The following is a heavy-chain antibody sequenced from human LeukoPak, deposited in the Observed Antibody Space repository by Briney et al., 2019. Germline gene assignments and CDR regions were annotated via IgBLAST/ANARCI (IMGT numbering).Heavy chain of an antibody. CDR3: ARTEHPWISGRFDP. V-gene: IGHV4-4*09. D-gene: IGHD5-12*01. CDR2: IYTSGST. Sequence: PSETLSLTCTVSGGSISSYYWSWIRQPPGKGLEWIGYIYTSGSTNYNPSLKSRVTISVDTSKNQFSLKLSSVTAADTAVYYCARTEHPWISGRFDPWGQGTLVTVSS. CDR1: GGSISSYY. J-gene: IGHJ5*02.